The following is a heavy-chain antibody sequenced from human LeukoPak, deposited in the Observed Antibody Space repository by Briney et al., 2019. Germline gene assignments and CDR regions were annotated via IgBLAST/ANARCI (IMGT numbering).Heavy chain of an antibody. CDR2: IYSVGSGSST. CDR1: GFTVSTSY. J-gene: IGHJ4*02. D-gene: IGHD3-10*01. V-gene: IGHV3-53*01. CDR3: AKGSSGSGARALDY. Sequence: GGSLRLSCAASGFTVSTSYMSWVRQAPGKGLEWVSVIYSVGSGSSTYYADSVKGRFTISRDNSKNTLYLQMNSLRAEDTAVYYCAKGSSGSGARALDYWGQGTLVTVSS.